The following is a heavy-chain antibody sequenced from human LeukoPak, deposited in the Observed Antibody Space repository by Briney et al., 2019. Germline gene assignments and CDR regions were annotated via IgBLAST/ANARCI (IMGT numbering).Heavy chain of an antibody. J-gene: IGHJ3*02. D-gene: IGHD3-9*01. CDR3: ARDDGRYIDWLGHDAFDI. CDR1: GYTFTGYY. V-gene: IGHV1-2*02. Sequence: ASVKVSCKASGYTFTGYYMHWVRQAPGQGLEWMGWINPNSGGTNSAQKFQGRVTMTRDTSISTAYMEVSSLRSEDTAVYYCARDDGRYIDWLGHDAFDIWGQGTMVTVSS. CDR2: INPNSGGT.